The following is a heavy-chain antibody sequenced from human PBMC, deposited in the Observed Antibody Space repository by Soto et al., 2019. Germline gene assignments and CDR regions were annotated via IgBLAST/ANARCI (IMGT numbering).Heavy chain of an antibody. J-gene: IGHJ4*02. CDR2: IHHSRVT. D-gene: IGHD1-26*01. Sequence: ASETLSLTCAPYGGPFSGYYWSWIRQSPGKGPEWIGEIHHSRVTNYNPSLRSRVTISLDTSKNQFSLNLSSVTAADTAVYYCARGFDSGKFYAFESWGQGTQVTVSS. CDR1: GGPFSGYY. CDR3: ARGFDSGKFYAFES. V-gene: IGHV4-34*01.